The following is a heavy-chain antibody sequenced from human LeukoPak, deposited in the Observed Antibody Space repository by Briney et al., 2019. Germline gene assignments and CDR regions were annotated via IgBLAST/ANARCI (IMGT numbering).Heavy chain of an antibody. V-gene: IGHV4-34*01. J-gene: IGHJ4*02. CDR1: GGSLSGYY. CDR3: AGASNSGYDLGDY. Sequence: PSETLSLTCAVSGGSLSGYYWTWIRQPPGKGLEWIGEINHSGSTNYNPSLKSRVTISVDTSRKQFFLRLSSVTAADTAVYYCAGASNSGYDLGDYWGQGTLVTVSS. CDR2: INHSGST. D-gene: IGHD5-12*01.